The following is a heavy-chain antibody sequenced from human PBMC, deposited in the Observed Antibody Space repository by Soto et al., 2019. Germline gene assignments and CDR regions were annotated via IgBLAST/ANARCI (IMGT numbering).Heavy chain of an antibody. J-gene: IGHJ6*03. CDR1: GGSFSGYY. CDR2: INHSGST. D-gene: IGHD2-21*01. CDR3: ARGRIEGLRDYYYYYMDV. V-gene: IGHV4-34*01. Sequence: SETLSLTCAVYGGSFSGYYWSWIRQPPGKGLEWIGEINHSGSTNYNPSLKSRVTISVDTSKNQFSLKLSSVTAADTAVYYCARGRIEGLRDYYYYYMDVWGKGXTVTVSS.